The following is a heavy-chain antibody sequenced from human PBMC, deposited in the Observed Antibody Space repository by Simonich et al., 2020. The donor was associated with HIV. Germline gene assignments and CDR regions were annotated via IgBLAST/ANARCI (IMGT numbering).Heavy chain of an antibody. J-gene: IGHJ3*02. CDR2: INHRGNT. D-gene: IGHD3-22*01. CDR1: GGSFSGSY. CDR3: ARLAVVIGAFDI. Sequence: QVQLQQWGAGLLKPSETLSLTCAVYGGSFSGSYWSWIRQPPGMGLEWIGEINHRGNTNYNPSLKRRVTISVDTSKNQFSLKLSSVTAADTAVYYCARLAVVIGAFDIWGQGTMATVSS. V-gene: IGHV4-34*01.